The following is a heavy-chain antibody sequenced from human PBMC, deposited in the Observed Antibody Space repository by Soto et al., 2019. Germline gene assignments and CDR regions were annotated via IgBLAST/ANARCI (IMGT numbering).Heavy chain of an antibody. CDR3: ARELRVTIFGVVPEYLDY. D-gene: IGHD3-3*01. Sequence: GASVKVSCKASGYTFTGYYMHWVRQAPGQGLEWMGWINPNSGGTNYAQKFQGRVTMTRDTSISTAYMELSRLRSDDTAVYYCARELRVTIFGVVPEYLDYWGQGTLVTVSS. V-gene: IGHV1-2*02. CDR1: GYTFTGYY. CDR2: INPNSGGT. J-gene: IGHJ4*02.